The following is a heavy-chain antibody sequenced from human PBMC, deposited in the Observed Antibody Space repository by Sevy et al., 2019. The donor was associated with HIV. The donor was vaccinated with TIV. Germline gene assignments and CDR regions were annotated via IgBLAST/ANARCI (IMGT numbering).Heavy chain of an antibody. CDR3: ARVTWSYKTFDY. V-gene: IGHV3-13*01. J-gene: IGHJ4*02. Sequence: GGSLRLSCAVSGFTFTRYDMHWVRQVTGKGLEWVSAMSTAGDTFYSGSVKGRFTMTRDIAENSLYLQMNSLRAGDTAVYYCARVTWSYKTFDYWGQGTLVTVSS. CDR2: MSTAGDT. CDR1: GFTFTRYD. D-gene: IGHD1-26*01.